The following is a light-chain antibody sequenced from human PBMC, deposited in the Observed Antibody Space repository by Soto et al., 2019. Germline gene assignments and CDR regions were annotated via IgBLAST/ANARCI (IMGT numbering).Light chain of an antibody. CDR3: LSYTSSDTYV. J-gene: IGLJ1*01. CDR1: STDVGGYKY. Sequence: QSVLTQPASVSGSPGQSITISCTGTSTDVGGYKYVSWYQQHPGKAPKFMIYDVTSRPSGISNRFSGSKSGNTAFLIISGLQAEDEADYYCLSYTSSDTYVFVTGTKVTVL. V-gene: IGLV2-14*01. CDR2: DVT.